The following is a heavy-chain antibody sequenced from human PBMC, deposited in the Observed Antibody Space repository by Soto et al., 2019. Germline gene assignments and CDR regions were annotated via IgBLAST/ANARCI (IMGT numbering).Heavy chain of an antibody. D-gene: IGHD4-17*01. Sequence: QLLESGGGLVQSGGSLRLSCAASGFTFGNFAMSWVRQAPGKGLEWVSGIGGRGTTFYADSVKGRFTISRDNSNNALHFQMNSLRARDMAVYYCAKFRGMTYGEYHLDYCGQGTVVPVSS. V-gene: IGHV3-23*01. J-gene: IGHJ4*02. CDR1: GFTFGNFA. CDR2: IGGRGTT. CDR3: AKFRGMTYGEYHLDY.